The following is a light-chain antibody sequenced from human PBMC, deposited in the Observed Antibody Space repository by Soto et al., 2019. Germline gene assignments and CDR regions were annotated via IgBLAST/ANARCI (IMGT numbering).Light chain of an antibody. CDR2: AAS. CDR3: QKYNSALWT. CDR1: QGISNY. V-gene: IGKV1-27*01. Sequence: DIQMTQSPSSLSASVGDRVTITCRASQGISNYLAWYQQKPGKVPKLLIYAASTLQSGVPSRFSGSGSGTDFTLTISRLQPEDGSTYYCQKYNSALWTFGQGTKVEIK. J-gene: IGKJ1*01.